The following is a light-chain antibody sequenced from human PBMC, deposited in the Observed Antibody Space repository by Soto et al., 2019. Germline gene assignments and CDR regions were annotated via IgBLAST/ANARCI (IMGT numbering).Light chain of an antibody. J-gene: IGKJ4*01. Sequence: DIQLTQSPSVLSASVGDTVTITCRASQALSNYFAWYQQKPGKAPDLLIYSASTLQSGVPSRCSGSGSETEFSLTIRALQPEDVATYYCQQLSRYPLTFGGGTKVDIK. CDR2: SAS. CDR3: QQLSRYPLT. V-gene: IGKV1-9*01. CDR1: QALSNY.